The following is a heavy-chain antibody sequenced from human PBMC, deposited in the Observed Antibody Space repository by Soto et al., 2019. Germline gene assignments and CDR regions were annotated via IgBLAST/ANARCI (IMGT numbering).Heavy chain of an antibody. CDR3: ARDGTIFGVVRTSYYDGMDV. CDR1: GFTFSDYY. D-gene: IGHD3-3*01. Sequence: QVQLVESGGGLVKPGGSLRLSCAASGFTFSDYYMSWIRQAPGKGLEWVSYISSSGSTIYYADSVKGRFTISRDNAKNSLYLQMNSLRAADTAVYYCARDGTIFGVVRTSYYDGMDVWGQGTTVTVSS. V-gene: IGHV3-11*01. CDR2: ISSSGSTI. J-gene: IGHJ6*02.